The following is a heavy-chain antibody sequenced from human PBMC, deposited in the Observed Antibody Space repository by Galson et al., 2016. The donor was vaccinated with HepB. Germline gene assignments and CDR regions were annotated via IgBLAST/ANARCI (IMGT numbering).Heavy chain of an antibody. CDR2: ISTHSGTT. CDR1: GYTFTTYG. D-gene: IGHD1-7*01. CDR3: VRDRERTLDY. Sequence: SVKVSCKASGYTFTTYGISWVRQAPGQGLEWMGWISTHSGTTNHAQELQGRITMTTDTSTSTAYMELTNLKSDDTAVYHCVRDRERTLDYWGQGTLVSVPS. J-gene: IGHJ4*02. V-gene: IGHV1-18*04.